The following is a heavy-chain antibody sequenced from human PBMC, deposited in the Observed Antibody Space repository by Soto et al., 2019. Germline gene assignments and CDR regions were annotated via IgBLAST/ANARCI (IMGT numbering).Heavy chain of an antibody. V-gene: IGHV5-51*01. Sequence: GESLTSSFDGSGYSFTTYCIGWVRQMPGKGLEWMGIIYPGDSDATYSPSFQGQVTISADKSISTAYLQWSSLKASDTAMYYCEIILVCLVTYSSESYWFDNRVKGTLGTVSS. CDR2: IYPGDSDA. CDR1: GYSFTTYC. CDR3: EIILVCLVTYSSESYWFDN. D-gene: IGHD6-25*01. J-gene: IGHJ5*02.